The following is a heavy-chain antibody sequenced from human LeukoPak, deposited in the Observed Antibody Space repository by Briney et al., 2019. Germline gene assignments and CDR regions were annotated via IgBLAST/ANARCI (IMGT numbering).Heavy chain of an antibody. Sequence: PGGSLRLSCAASGFTFSSYAMSWVRQAPGKGLGWVSAISGSGGSTYYADSVKGRFTISGDNSKNTLYLQMNSLRAEDTAVYYCAKKMRVDRWELLRLGGYFDYWGQGTLVTVSS. D-gene: IGHD1-26*01. CDR3: AKKMRVDRWELLRLGGYFDY. V-gene: IGHV3-23*01. CDR2: ISGSGGST. CDR1: GFTFSSYA. J-gene: IGHJ4*02.